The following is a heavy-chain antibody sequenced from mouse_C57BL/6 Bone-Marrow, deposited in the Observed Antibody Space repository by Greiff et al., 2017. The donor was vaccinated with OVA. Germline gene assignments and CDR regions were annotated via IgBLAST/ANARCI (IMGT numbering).Heavy chain of an antibody. CDR2: ISSGGSYT. Sequence: EVKLVESGGDLVKPGGSLKLSCAASGFTFSSYGMSWVRQTPDKRLEWVATISSGGSYTYYPDSVKGRFTISRDNAKNTLYLQMSSLKSEDTAMYYCARQDWEDYWGQGTTLTVSS. D-gene: IGHD4-1*01. CDR1: GFTFSSYG. J-gene: IGHJ2*01. CDR3: ARQDWEDY. V-gene: IGHV5-6*01.